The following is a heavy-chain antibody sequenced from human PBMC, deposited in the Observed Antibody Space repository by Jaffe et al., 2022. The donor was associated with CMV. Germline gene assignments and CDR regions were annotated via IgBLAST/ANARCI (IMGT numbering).Heavy chain of an antibody. J-gene: IGHJ4*02. CDR2: IYYSGST. Sequence: QLQLQESGPGLVKPSETLSLTCTVSGGSISSSSYYWGWIRQPPGKGLEWIGSIYYSGSTYYNPSLKSRVTISVDTSKNQFSLKLSSVTAADTAVYYCAGKITMVRGVIIGKKTLDYWGQGTLVTVSS. CDR1: GGSISSSSYY. V-gene: IGHV4-39*01. CDR3: AGKITMVRGVIIGKKTLDY. D-gene: IGHD3-10*01.